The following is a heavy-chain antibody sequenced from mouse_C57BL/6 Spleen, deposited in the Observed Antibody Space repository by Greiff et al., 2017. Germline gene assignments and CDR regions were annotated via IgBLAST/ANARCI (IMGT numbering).Heavy chain of an antibody. CDR2: IWSDGST. D-gene: IGHD2-2*01. J-gene: IGHJ4*01. CDR1: GFSLTSYG. V-gene: IGHV2-6-1*01. Sequence: VQLQESGPGLVAPSQSLSITCTVSGFSLTSYGVHWVRQPPGKGLEWLVVIWSDGSTTYNSALKTRLSISKDNSKSQVFLKMNGLQADDTAMYYCARQGGYPYAMDYWGQGTSVTVSS. CDR3: ARQGGYPYAMDY.